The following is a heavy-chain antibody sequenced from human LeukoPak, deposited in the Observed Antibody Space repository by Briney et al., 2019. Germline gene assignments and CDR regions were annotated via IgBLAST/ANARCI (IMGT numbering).Heavy chain of an antibody. J-gene: IGHJ4*02. V-gene: IGHV3-15*01. D-gene: IGHD2/OR15-2a*01. CDR2: IRSDGTT. CDR3: TTVSHFYL. Sequence: GGSLRLSCATSGFTFSTAWFSWVRQAPGEGLEWLGRIRSDGTTDYAAPVKGRFTISRDGAKVTIHLQMNSLKTEDTGIYYCTTVSHFYLGGQGTLVTVSS. CDR1: GFTFSTAW.